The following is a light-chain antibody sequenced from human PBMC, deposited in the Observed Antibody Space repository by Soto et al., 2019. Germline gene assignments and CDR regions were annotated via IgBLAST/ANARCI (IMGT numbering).Light chain of an antibody. V-gene: IGKV1-12*01. J-gene: IGKJ5*01. CDR1: QDISGW. Sequence: DLQVTQSPSPVSPSVGNRVTITCRASQDISGWLAWYQQKPGRAPKLLIYAASSLQSGVPTRFAGNGSGTSFTLTITSLQPEDIAAYYCLQSDTLPITFGQGTRLEIK. CDR3: LQSDTLPIT. CDR2: AAS.